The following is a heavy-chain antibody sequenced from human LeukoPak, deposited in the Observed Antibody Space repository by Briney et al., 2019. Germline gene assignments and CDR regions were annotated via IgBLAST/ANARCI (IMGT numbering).Heavy chain of an antibody. J-gene: IGHJ4*02. Sequence: GGSLRLSCAASGFTFDDYAMHWVRQAPGKGLEWVSGISWNSGSIGYADSVKGRFTISRDNSRNTLYLQMDSLRAEDTAVYFGSKKGQADDYGKPGWGQGTLVTVSS. CDR2: ISWNSGSI. CDR1: GFTFDDYA. CDR3: SKKGQADDYGKPG. V-gene: IGHV3-9*01. D-gene: IGHD4-17*01.